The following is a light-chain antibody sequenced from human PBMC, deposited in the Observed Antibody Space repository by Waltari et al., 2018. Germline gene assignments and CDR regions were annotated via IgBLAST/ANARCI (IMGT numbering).Light chain of an antibody. J-gene: IGKJ1*01. CDR2: AAS. V-gene: IGKV3-20*01. Sequence: ELVLPQSPGTLSFSPGERPTLSCRASQNIRMYFVGYQQKPGQPPRLLIYAASTRATGIPDRFIGSGSGTDFSLTIARLEPEDFAVYFCQNHERLPATFGQGTKVEI. CDR3: QNHERLPAT. CDR1: QNIRMY.